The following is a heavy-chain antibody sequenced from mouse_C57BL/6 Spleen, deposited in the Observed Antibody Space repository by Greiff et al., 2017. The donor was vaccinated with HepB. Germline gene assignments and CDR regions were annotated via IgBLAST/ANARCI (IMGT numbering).Heavy chain of an antibody. J-gene: IGHJ2*01. CDR3: ARQENYYDYDVGYFDY. CDR2: ISGGGGNT. Sequence: EVQLVESGGGLVKPGGSLKLSCAASGFTFSSYTMSWVRQTPEKRLEWVATISGGGGNTYYPDSVKGRFTISRDNAKNTLYLQMSSLRSEDTALYYCARQENYYDYDVGYFDYWGQGTTLTVSS. V-gene: IGHV5-9*01. CDR1: GFTFSSYT. D-gene: IGHD2-4*01.